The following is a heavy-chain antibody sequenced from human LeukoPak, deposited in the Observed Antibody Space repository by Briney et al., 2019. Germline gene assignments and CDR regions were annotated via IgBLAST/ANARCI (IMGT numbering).Heavy chain of an antibody. CDR3: GMCNSTWYVGC. J-gene: IGHJ4*02. D-gene: IGHD2/OR15-2a*01. V-gene: IGHV1-2*02. CDR2: INPNSGGI. CDR1: GYTFTAYY. Sequence: ASVKVSCKASGYTFTAYYLHWVRQAPGQGLEWMGWINPNSGGINYAQRFQGRVTMTRDTSISTAYMELSSLRSDDTAVYYCGMCNSTWYVGCWGQGTLVTVSS.